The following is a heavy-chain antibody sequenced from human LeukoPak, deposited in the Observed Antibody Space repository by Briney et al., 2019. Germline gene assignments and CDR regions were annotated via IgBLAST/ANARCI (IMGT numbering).Heavy chain of an antibody. D-gene: IGHD6-19*01. J-gene: IGHJ4*02. CDR1: GFTFNNYA. Sequence: GGSLRLSCAASGFTFNNYAMSWVRQAPGKGLEWVSTLSSTGTTFYADSVKGRFTISRANSENTLYLQMDSLRAEDTALYYCARVGYSRAWYFFDFWGQGTLVTVSS. CDR3: ARVGYSRAWYFFDF. V-gene: IGHV3-23*01. CDR2: LSSTGTT.